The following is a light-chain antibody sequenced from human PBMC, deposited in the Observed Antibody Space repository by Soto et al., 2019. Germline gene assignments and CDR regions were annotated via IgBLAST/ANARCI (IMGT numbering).Light chain of an antibody. CDR2: DVS. J-gene: IGLJ1*01. CDR1: SSDVGGYNY. CDR3: SSYTTSNTRQIV. V-gene: IGLV2-14*03. Sequence: SVLTQPASVSGSPGQSITISCTGPSSDVGGYNYVSWYQHHPGKAPKLMIYDVSNRPSGVSNRFSGSKSGNTASLTISGLQPEDEADYYCSSYTTSNTRQIVFGTGTKLTVL.